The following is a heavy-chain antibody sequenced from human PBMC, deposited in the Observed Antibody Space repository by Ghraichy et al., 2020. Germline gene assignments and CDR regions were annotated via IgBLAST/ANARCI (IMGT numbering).Heavy chain of an antibody. J-gene: IGHJ2*01. V-gene: IGHV3-23*01. Sequence: GESLNISCAASGFTFSSYAMSWVRQAPGKGLEWVSAISGSGGSTYYADSVKGRFTISRDNSKNTLYLQMNSLRAEDTAVYYCAKGALIVLMVYATDWYFDLWGRGTLVTVSS. CDR3: AKGALIVLMVYATDWYFDL. CDR2: ISGSGGST. D-gene: IGHD2-8*01. CDR1: GFTFSSYA.